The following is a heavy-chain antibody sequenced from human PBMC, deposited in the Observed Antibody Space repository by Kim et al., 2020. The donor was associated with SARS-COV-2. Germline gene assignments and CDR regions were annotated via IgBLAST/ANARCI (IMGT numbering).Heavy chain of an antibody. J-gene: IGHJ6*02. CDR3: AKDRGGYEQTDYYGMDV. D-gene: IGHD3-10*01. V-gene: IGHV3-33*06. Sequence: VKGRFTISRDNSKNTLYLQMNSLRAEDTAVYYCAKDRGGYEQTDYYGMDVWGQGTTVTVSS.